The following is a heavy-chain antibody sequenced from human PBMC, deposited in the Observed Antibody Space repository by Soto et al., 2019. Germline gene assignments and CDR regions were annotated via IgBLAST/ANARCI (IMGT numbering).Heavy chain of an antibody. CDR1: GFTVSSNY. CDR2: IYSGGST. Sequence: PGGSLRLSCAASGFTVSSNYMSWVRQAPGKGLEWVSVIYSGGSTYYADSVKGRSTISRDNSKNTLYLQMNSLRAEDTAVYYCAREQADHWGIHYYHMDFWGKGTTV. J-gene: IGHJ6*03. D-gene: IGHD7-27*01. CDR3: AREQADHWGIHYYHMDF. V-gene: IGHV3-66*01.